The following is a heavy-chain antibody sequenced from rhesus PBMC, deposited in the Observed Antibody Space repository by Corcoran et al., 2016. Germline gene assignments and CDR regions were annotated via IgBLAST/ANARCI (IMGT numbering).Heavy chain of an antibody. CDR2: IRNKPNSYTK. V-gene: IGHV3-20*01. J-gene: IGHJ6*01. Sequence: EVQLVESGGGLVQPGGSLRLSCAASGFTFSNYYMHWVRQAQGKGLEWVGLIRNKPNSYTKEYAAAVKGRFTISRDDSKHTLYLQMSSRKTEDTALYYCTKHSRGLDSWGQGVVVTVSS. CDR3: TKHSRGLDS. CDR1: GFTFSNYY.